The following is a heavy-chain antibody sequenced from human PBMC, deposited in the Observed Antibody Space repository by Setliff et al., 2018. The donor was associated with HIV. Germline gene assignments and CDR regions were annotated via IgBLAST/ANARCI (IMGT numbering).Heavy chain of an antibody. J-gene: IGHJ3*02. V-gene: IGHV4-31*03. CDR1: GGSIGGYY. Sequence: TLSLTCTVSGGSIGGYYWSWIRQHPGKGLEWIGFISYSGTAYYNPSLKSRVTISVETSKNQFSLKLSSVIAADTAVYYCARVGFGDSDAFDIWGQGTMVTVSS. CDR2: ISYSGTA. D-gene: IGHD3-16*01. CDR3: ARVGFGDSDAFDI.